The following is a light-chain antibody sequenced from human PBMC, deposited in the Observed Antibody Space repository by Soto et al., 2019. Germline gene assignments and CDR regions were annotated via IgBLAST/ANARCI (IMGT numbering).Light chain of an antibody. CDR1: SGHSSYA. Sequence: QPVLTQSPSASASLGASVKLTCTPSSGHSSYAIAWHQQQPEKGPRYLMKLNSDGSHSKGDGIPDRFSGSSSGAERYLTISSLQSEDEADYYCQTWGTGVVFGGGTKVTVL. J-gene: IGLJ2*01. V-gene: IGLV4-69*02. CDR2: LNSDGSH. CDR3: QTWGTGVV.